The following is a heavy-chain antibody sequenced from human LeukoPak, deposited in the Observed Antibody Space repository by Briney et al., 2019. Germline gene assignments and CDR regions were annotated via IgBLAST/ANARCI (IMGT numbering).Heavy chain of an antibody. D-gene: IGHD3-10*01. CDR1: GGSISSYY. Sequence: KTSDTLSLTRTVSGGSISSYYWSGIRPPPGRGVEWRGSISHSGSTSYNPSLKSRVTISVDTSKSPFSLKLCSVTAADTAVYFCARRVTQRMGRGVIFQYYYYSPYMDIAGKGNTVT. V-gene: IGHV4-59*04. J-gene: IGHJ6*03. CDR3: ARRVTQRMGRGVIFQYYYYSPYMDI. CDR2: ISHSGST.